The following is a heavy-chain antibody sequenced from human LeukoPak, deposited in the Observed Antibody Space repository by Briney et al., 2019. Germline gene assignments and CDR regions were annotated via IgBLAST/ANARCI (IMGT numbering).Heavy chain of an antibody. J-gene: IGHJ3*02. CDR2: ISSSSSYI. CDR1: GFTFSSYS. CDR3: ARRLRIDAFDI. D-gene: IGHD4-17*01. Sequence: GGSLRLSCAASGFTFSSYSMNWVRQAPGKGLEWVSSISSSSSYIYYADSVKGRFTISRGNAKNSLYLQMNSLRAEATAVYYCARRLRIDAFDIWGQGTMVTVSS. V-gene: IGHV3-21*01.